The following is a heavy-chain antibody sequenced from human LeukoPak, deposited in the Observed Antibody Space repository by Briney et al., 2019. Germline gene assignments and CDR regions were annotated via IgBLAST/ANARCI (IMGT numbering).Heavy chain of an antibody. J-gene: IGHJ4*02. Sequence: GGSLRLSCAASGFTFSSYAMSWFRQAPGKGLEWVSAISGSGGSTYYADSVKGRFTISRDNSKNTLYLQMNSLRAEDTAVYYCAKFHGDYDPSEYYFDYWGQGTLVTVSS. V-gene: IGHV3-23*01. CDR2: ISGSGGST. CDR1: GFTFSSYA. CDR3: AKFHGDYDPSEYYFDY. D-gene: IGHD4-17*01.